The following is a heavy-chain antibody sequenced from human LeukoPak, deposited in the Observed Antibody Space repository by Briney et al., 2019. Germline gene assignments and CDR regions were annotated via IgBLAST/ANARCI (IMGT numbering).Heavy chain of an antibody. Sequence: GGSLRLSCAASGFTFSTYAMHWVRQAPGKGLEYVSAISSDGGSTYYANSVKGRFTISRDNSKNTLYPQMGSLRAEDMAVYYCAREHDYGDYSFIYWGQGTLVTVSS. D-gene: IGHD4-17*01. V-gene: IGHV3-64*01. CDR3: AREHDYGDYSFIY. J-gene: IGHJ4*02. CDR2: ISSDGGST. CDR1: GFTFSTYA.